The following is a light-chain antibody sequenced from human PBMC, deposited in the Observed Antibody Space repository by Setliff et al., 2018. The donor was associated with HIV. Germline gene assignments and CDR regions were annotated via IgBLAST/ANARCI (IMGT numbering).Light chain of an antibody. CDR2: QAS. Sequence: QSALTQPASVSGSPGQSITISCTGTSGDVGRYNLVSWYQQQPGKPPKLMIYQASKRPSGVSNRFSGSKSGNTASLTISGLQAEDEADYYCCSNTGSNTYVCGTGTKVTVL. J-gene: IGLJ1*01. V-gene: IGLV2-23*01. CDR3: CSNTGSNTYV. CDR1: SGDVGRYNL.